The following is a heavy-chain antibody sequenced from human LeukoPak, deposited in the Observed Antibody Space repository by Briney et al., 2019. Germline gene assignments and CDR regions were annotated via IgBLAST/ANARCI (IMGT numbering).Heavy chain of an antibody. CDR1: GCSFSIYA. J-gene: IGHJ5*02. CDR3: AYTPPSNWFDP. CDR2: IIPIFGTA. Sequence: SVTVSFKASGCSFSIYAISLVRQAPGQGLEWMGRIIPIFGTANYSHKFQGRGTLTTDEATSTAYMELSSLRSEDTAVYYCAYTPPSNWFDPWGQGTLVTVSS. D-gene: IGHD2-2*02. V-gene: IGHV1-69*05.